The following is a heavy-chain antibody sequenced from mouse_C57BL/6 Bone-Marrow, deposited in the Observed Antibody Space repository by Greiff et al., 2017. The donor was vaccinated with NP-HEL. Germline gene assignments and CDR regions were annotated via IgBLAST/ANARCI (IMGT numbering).Heavy chain of an antibody. V-gene: IGHV1-53*01. Sequence: VQLVESGTELVKPGASVKLSCKASGYTFTSYWMPWVKQSPGHGLAWMGTLNPSNVGPNYNEKFKSKATLTVDKPSSTAYMQLSSLTSEDSAVYYCAVTGTFAYWGQGTLVTVSA. CDR1: GYTFTSYW. J-gene: IGHJ3*01. D-gene: IGHD4-1*01. CDR2: LNPSNVGP. CDR3: AVTGTFAY.